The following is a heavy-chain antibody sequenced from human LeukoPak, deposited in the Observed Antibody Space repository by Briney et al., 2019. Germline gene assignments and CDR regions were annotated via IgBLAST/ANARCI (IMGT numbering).Heavy chain of an antibody. CDR1: GYTFTTYE. Sequence: APVKVSCKASGYTFTTYEIHWVRQATGQGLEWMGWMNPNSGNTGYVQNFQGRVTITRTTSINTAYMELSSLRSEDTAVYYCARGASRSFDYWGQGTLVTVSS. CDR3: ARGASRSFDY. V-gene: IGHV1-8*03. J-gene: IGHJ4*02. CDR2: MNPNSGNT.